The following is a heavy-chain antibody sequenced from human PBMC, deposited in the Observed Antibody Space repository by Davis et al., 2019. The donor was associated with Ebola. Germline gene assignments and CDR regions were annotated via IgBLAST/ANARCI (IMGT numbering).Heavy chain of an antibody. CDR3: VRDYFTSSSGRFDP. Sequence: ASVKVSCKASGYTFTNYGISWVRQAPGQGLEWMGWISAYNGNTNYAQKVQGRVTMTTDTSTSTAYMELRSLRSDDTAMYYCVRDYFTSSSGRFDPWGQGTLVTVSS. J-gene: IGHJ5*02. CDR2: ISAYNGNT. V-gene: IGHV1-18*01. CDR1: GYTFTNYG. D-gene: IGHD6-6*01.